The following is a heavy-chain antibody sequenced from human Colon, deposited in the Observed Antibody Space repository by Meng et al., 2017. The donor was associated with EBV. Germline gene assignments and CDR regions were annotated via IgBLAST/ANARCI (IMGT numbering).Heavy chain of an antibody. CDR1: GGSISSSNW. CDR2: IVHSGLT. CDR3: MRDLLVLEKNEV. V-gene: IGHV4-4*02. J-gene: IGHJ1*01. D-gene: IGHD1-1*01. Sequence: DSVHGVVKPSSPLSLCRSVSGGSISSSNWWGWVLQSLEKGLEWIGEIVHSGLTNYNPSLQSRVTISVDKSKNQFSLKVTSVTAADTAIYYCMRDLLVLEKNEVWGQGTLVTVSS.